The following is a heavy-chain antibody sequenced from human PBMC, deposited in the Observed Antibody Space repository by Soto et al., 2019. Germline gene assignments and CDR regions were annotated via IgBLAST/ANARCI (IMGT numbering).Heavy chain of an antibody. CDR3: AREEYRQVDH. J-gene: IGHJ5*02. Sequence: QVQLVQSGTEVKKPGASVKVSCRASGYTFTNYGITWVRQAPGQGLEWMGWISTNSGHTDYAQKFRGRVTMTTDRSTTTAYMDLQSLRSDDTAVYYCAREEYRQVDHWGQGTLVTVSS. D-gene: IGHD3-16*02. V-gene: IGHV1-18*04. CDR2: ISTNSGHT. CDR1: GYTFTNYG.